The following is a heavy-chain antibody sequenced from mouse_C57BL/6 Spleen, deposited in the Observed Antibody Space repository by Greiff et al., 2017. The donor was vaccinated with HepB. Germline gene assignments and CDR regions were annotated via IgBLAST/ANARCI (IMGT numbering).Heavy chain of an antibody. CDR1: GFTFSSYA. CDR3: ARGGSSGYGDAMDY. D-gene: IGHD3-2*02. CDR2: ISDGGSYT. J-gene: IGHJ4*01. V-gene: IGHV5-4*01. Sequence: EVQLKESGGGLVKPGGSLKLSCAASGFTFSSYAMSWVRQTPEKRLEWVATISDGGSYTYYPDNVKGRFTISRDNAKNNLYLQMSHLKSEDTAMYYCARGGSSGYGDAMDYWGQGTSVTVSS.